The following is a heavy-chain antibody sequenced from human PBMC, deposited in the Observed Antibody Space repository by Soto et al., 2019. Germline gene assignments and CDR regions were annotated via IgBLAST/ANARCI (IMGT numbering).Heavy chain of an antibody. CDR1: GGTFSSYT. D-gene: IGHD6-6*01. Sequence: QVQLVQSGAEVKKPGSSVKVSCKASGGTFSSYTISWVRQAPGQGLEWMGRIIPILGIANYAQKFQGRVTITADKSTSTAYMELSSLRSEDTAGYYCASIRIAARPHYYYYYMDVWGKGTTVTISS. CDR3: ASIRIAARPHYYYYYMDV. V-gene: IGHV1-69*02. CDR2: IIPILGIA. J-gene: IGHJ6*03.